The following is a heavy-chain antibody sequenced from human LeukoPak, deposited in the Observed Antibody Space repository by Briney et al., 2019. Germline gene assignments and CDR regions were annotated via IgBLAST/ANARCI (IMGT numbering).Heavy chain of an antibody. CDR3: ARSGSLGTFDI. D-gene: IGHD1-26*01. CDR1: GYSFTNYW. Sequence: PGGSLRLSCKGSGYSFTNYWFGWVRQMPGKGLEWMGIIYPGDSDTRYSPSFQGQVTISADKSISTAYLQWSSLKASDTAMYYCARSGSLGTFDIWGQGAMVTVSS. V-gene: IGHV5-51*01. J-gene: IGHJ3*02. CDR2: IYPGDSDT.